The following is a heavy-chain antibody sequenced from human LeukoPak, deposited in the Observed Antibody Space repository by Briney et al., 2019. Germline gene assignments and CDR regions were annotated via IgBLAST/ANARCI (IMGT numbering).Heavy chain of an antibody. D-gene: IGHD5-24*01. J-gene: IGHJ4*02. CDR1: GGSISSSDHY. CDR2: VYYSGTT. CDR3: ARQRRWIQQI. V-gene: IGHV4-39*01. Sequence: SETLSLTCTVSGGSISSSDHYWGWIRQSPGMGLEWIGSVYYSGTTYYNPSLKSRVTISVDTSKNQFSLKLSSVTAADTAVYYCARQRRWIQQIWGQGTLVTASS.